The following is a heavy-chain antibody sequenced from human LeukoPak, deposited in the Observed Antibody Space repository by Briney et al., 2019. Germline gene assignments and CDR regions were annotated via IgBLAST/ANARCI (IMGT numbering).Heavy chain of an antibody. CDR1: GGTFSSYA. V-gene: IGHV1-69*13. CDR2: IIPIFGTA. D-gene: IGHD3-9*01. J-gene: IGHJ4*02. CDR3: ARAFYDILTGYATPIGY. Sequence: SVKVSCKASGGTFSSYAISWVRQAPGQGLGWMGGIIPIFGTANYAQKFQGRVTITADESTSTAYMELSSLRSDDTAVYYCARAFYDILTGYATPIGYWGQGTLVTVSS.